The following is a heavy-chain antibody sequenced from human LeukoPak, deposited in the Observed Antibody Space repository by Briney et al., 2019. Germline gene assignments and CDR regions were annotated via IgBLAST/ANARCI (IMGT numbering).Heavy chain of an antibody. J-gene: IGHJ4*02. D-gene: IGHD6-13*01. Sequence: PGGSLRLSCAASGFTFSTYNMNWVLQAPGKGLEWVSSISSSSSYIYYADSVKGRFTISRDNAKNSLYLQMNSLRAEDTAVYYCARVPSSRPIDYWGQGTLVTVSS. V-gene: IGHV3-21*01. CDR3: ARVPSSRPIDY. CDR2: ISSSSSYI. CDR1: GFTFSTYN.